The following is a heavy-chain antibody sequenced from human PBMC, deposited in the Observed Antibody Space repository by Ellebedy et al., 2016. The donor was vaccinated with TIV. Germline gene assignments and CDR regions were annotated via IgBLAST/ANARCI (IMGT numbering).Heavy chain of an antibody. CDR1: GYTFTTYY. V-gene: IGHV1-46*01. D-gene: IGHD5-18*01. J-gene: IGHJ4*02. Sequence: AASVKVSCKASGYTFTTYYMHWVRQAPGQGLEWMGIINPSGGSTSSAQKFQGRVSMTRDTSTRTVYMELSSLRSEDTAVYYCAREGDSAMIPQFFDYWGQGTLVTVSS. CDR2: INPSGGST. CDR3: AREGDSAMIPQFFDY.